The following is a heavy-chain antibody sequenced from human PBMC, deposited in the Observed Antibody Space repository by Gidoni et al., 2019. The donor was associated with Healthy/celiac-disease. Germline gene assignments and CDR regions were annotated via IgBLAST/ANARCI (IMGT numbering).Heavy chain of an antibody. V-gene: IGHV4-39*01. CDR3: ARGVVTSRYFDY. D-gene: IGHD2-15*01. CDR2: IYYSGST. J-gene: IGHJ4*02. Sequence: QLQLQESGSGLVKPSETLSLTCTVSGGSISSSSYYWGWIRQPPGKGLEWIGSIYYSGSTYYNPSLKSRVTISVDTSKNQFSLKLISVTAADTAVYYCARGVVTSRYFDYWGQGTLVTVSS. CDR1: GGSISSSSYY.